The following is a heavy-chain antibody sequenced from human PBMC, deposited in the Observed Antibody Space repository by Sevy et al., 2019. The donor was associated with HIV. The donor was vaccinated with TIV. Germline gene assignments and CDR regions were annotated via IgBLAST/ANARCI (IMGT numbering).Heavy chain of an antibody. V-gene: IGHV3-11*04. CDR2: ISSSGSTI. Sequence: GGSLRLSCAASGFTFSDYYMSWIRQAPGKGLEWVSYISSSGSTIYYADSVKGRFTISRDNAKNSLYLQMNSLRAEDTAVYYCAGENYYDSEGYRFDYWGQGTLVTVSS. CDR3: AGENYYDSEGYRFDY. D-gene: IGHD3-22*01. J-gene: IGHJ4*02. CDR1: GFTFSDYY.